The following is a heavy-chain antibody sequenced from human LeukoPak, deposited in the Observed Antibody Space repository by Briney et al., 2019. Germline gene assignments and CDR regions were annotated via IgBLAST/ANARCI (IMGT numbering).Heavy chain of an antibody. J-gene: IGHJ5*02. Sequence: SETLSLTCAVSGYSISSGYYWGWIRQPPGKGLEWIGSIYHSGSTYYNPSLKSRGTISVDTSKTQFSLKLSSVTAADTAVYYCARHRVGSGDTYYDFWSGYSGFDPWAREPWSPSPQ. CDR1: GYSISSGYY. CDR2: IYHSGST. CDR3: ARHRVGSGDTYYDFWSGYSGFDP. D-gene: IGHD3-3*01. V-gene: IGHV4-38-2*01.